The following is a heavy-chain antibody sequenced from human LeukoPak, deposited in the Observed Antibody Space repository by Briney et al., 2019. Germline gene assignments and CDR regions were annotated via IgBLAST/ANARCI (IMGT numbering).Heavy chain of an antibody. J-gene: IGHJ4*02. V-gene: IGHV3-7*01. Sequence: GGSLRLSCVAPGFTFSTYWMKWVRHAPGKGREWVATIKEDGSDKFYVDSVKSRFTISRDNAKNSLYLQMHSLRAEDTAVYYCARDLSMGNTVLDYWGQGILVTVSS. CDR3: ARDLSMGNTVLDY. D-gene: IGHD4/OR15-4a*01. CDR1: GFTFSTYW. CDR2: IKEDGSDK.